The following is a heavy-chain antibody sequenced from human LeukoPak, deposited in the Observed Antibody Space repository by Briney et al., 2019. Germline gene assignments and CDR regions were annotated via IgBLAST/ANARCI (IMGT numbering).Heavy chain of an antibody. D-gene: IGHD3-10*01. CDR1: GFTFDDYA. CDR3: SRDTDYGSATNYFDS. Sequence: GGSLRLSCAASGFTFDDYAMHWVRQAPGKGLEWVALISWEGHTTYYADSVRGRFTISRDNSKNSLYLQMNSLRTEDTAFYYCSRDTDYGSATNYFDSWGQGTLVSVSS. J-gene: IGHJ4*02. CDR2: ISWEGHTT. V-gene: IGHV3-43*01.